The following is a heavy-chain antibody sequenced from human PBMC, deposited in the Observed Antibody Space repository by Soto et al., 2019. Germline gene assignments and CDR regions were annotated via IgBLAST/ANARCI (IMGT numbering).Heavy chain of an antibody. CDR3: ARRLAYGEPEDF. J-gene: IGHJ4*02. V-gene: IGHV4-39*01. CDR1: GGSISRNDHY. D-gene: IGHD4-17*01. CDR2: TFYSGNT. Sequence: QLQLRESGPGLVKPSETLSLTCTVTGGSISRNDHYGAWILQPPGKGLEWIGSTFYSGNTFYNPCLRSRLTISVHTSTNQFSLRLTSLTAADTAVYFCARRLAYGEPEDFWGQGTLVTVSS.